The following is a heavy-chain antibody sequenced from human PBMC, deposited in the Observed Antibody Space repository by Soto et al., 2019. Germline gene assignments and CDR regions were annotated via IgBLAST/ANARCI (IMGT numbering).Heavy chain of an antibody. D-gene: IGHD1-26*01. V-gene: IGHV3-23*01. CDR3: AKRVNSFDTSHSDLPTFDY. CDR2: ISGSGAGT. CDR1: GFTFNNYA. Sequence: EVQLLESGGALVQPGGSLRLSCAASGFTFNNYAMNWVRQAPGKGLEWVSGISGSGAGTYYAASVKGRFTISRDHFKSTLYLQLSSLRVDDTAVYYCAKRVNSFDTSHSDLPTFDYWGQGTLVTVCS. J-gene: IGHJ4*02.